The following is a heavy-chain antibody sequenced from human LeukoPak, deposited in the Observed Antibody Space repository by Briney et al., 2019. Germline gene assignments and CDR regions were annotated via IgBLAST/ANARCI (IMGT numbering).Heavy chain of an antibody. V-gene: IGHV3-23*01. D-gene: IGHD3-22*01. CDR3: AKDQPYYYDSSGYYYGRSFDY. CDR1: GFTFSSYA. CDR2: IIGSGGST. J-gene: IGHJ4*02. Sequence: GSLRLSCAASGFTFSSYALSWVRQAPGKGLEWVSAIIGSGGSTYYADSVKGRFTISRDNSKNTLYLQMNSLRAEDTAVYYCAKDQPYYYDSSGYYYGRSFDYWGQGTLVTVSS.